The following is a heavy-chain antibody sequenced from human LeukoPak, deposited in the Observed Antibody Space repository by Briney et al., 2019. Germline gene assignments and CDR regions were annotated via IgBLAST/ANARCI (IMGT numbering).Heavy chain of an antibody. CDR3: TRLKSGLAAAGKEDVDY. CDR2: IRSKANSYAT. J-gene: IGHJ4*02. V-gene: IGHV3-73*01. Sequence: GGSLRLSCAASGFTFSGSAMHWVRQVSGKGLEWVGRIRSKANSYATAYAASVKGRFTISRDDSKNTAYLQMNSLKTEDTAVYYCTRLKSGLAAAGKEDVDYWGQGTLVTVSS. D-gene: IGHD6-13*01. CDR1: GFTFSGSA.